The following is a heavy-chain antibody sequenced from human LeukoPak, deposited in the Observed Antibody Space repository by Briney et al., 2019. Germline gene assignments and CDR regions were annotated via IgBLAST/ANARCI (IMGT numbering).Heavy chain of an antibody. V-gene: IGHV3-23*01. D-gene: IGHD6-13*01. CDR2: ITSSGYDT. CDR1: GFTFSTYA. J-gene: IGHJ4*02. CDR3: AKDSRETFAGTEDY. Sequence: GGSLRLSCAASGFTFSTYAMSWVRQAPGKGLELVASITSSGYDTYYRDSVKGRFTISRDNSENTLYLQMNSLRPEDTAMYYCAKDSRETFAGTEDYWGRGTLVTVSS.